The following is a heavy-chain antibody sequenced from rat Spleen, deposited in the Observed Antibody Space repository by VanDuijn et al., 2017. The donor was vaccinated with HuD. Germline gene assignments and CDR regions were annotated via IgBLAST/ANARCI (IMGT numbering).Heavy chain of an antibody. V-gene: IGHV2S30*01. D-gene: IGHD1-12*02. CDR1: GFSLSGNI. J-gene: IGHJ3*01. Sequence: QVQLRESGPGLVQSSQTLSLTYNVSGFSLSGNIVHWVRQPPGKGLEWMGRMRFDGDTRYNSVLKSRLSISRDTSRNQVFLELSSLQTDDTGIYYCTREYNDGSSLGGWFVSWGQGTLVTVSS. CDR2: MRFDGDT. CDR3: TREYNDGSSLGGWFVS.